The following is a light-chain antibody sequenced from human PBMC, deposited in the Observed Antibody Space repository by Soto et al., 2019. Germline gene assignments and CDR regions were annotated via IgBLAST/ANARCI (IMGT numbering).Light chain of an antibody. CDR2: RAS. J-gene: IGKJ4*01. V-gene: IGKV1-5*03. CDR3: QQYDNYPLT. CDR1: QSISGW. Sequence: DTQMTQSPSTLSASVGDRVTITCRASQSISGWLAWYQQKPGKAPKLLIYRASTLQSGVPSSFSGRGSGTEFTLTISSLQPDDFATYYCQQYDNYPLTFGGGTKVEIE.